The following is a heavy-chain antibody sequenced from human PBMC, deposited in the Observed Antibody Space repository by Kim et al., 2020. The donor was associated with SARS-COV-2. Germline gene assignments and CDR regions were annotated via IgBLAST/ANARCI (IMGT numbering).Heavy chain of an antibody. J-gene: IGHJ6*02. CDR3: ARAKFDWLLYSYGMDV. V-gene: IGHV3-48*03. CDR2: ISSSGSTI. D-gene: IGHD3-9*01. Sequence: GGSLRLSCAASGFTFSSYEMNWVRQAPGKGLEWVSYISSSGSTIYYADSVKGRFTISRDNAKNSLYLQMNSLRAEDTAVYYCARAKFDWLLYSYGMDVCGQGTTVTVYS. CDR1: GFTFSSYE.